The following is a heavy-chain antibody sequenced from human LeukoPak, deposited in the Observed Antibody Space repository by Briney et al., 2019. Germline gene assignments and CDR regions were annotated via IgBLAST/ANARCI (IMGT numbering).Heavy chain of an antibody. D-gene: IGHD3-10*01. CDR3: ARDTKWFGEITTFDY. Sequence: GGSLRLSCAASGFTFSDYYMSWIRQAPGEGLEWVSYISSSGSTIYYADSVKGRFTISRDNAKNSLYLQMNSLRAEDTAVYYCARDTKWFGEITTFDYWGQGTLVTVSS. CDR2: ISSSGSTI. J-gene: IGHJ4*02. V-gene: IGHV3-11*01. CDR1: GFTFSDYY.